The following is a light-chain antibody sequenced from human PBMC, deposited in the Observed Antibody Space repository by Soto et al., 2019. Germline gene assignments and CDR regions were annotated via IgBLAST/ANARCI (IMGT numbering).Light chain of an antibody. CDR2: KAS. CDR1: QTITSW. V-gene: IGKV1-5*03. CDR3: QQYNSYPLT. Sequence: DIQMTQSPSTLSASVGDRVTITCRASQTITSWLAWYQQKPGKAPKLLIYKASTLESGVPSRFSGSGSGTEFTLTITRLQPDDFATYYCQQYNSYPLTFGGGTKVDIK. J-gene: IGKJ4*01.